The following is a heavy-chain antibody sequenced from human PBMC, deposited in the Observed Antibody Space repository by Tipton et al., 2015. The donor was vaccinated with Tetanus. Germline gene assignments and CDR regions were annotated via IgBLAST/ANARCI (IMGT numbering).Heavy chain of an antibody. D-gene: IGHD6-19*01. CDR2: ISSSSSTI. Sequence: LSLTCTVSGGSVSNSDYYWGWIRQSPGKGLEWVSYISSSSSTIYYADSVKGRFTISRDNAKNSLYLQMNSLRAEDTAVYYCARDSGGWDYYYYCMDVWGQGTTVTVSS. V-gene: IGHV3-11*04. J-gene: IGHJ6*02. CDR1: GGSVSNSDYY. CDR3: ARDSGGWDYYYYCMDV.